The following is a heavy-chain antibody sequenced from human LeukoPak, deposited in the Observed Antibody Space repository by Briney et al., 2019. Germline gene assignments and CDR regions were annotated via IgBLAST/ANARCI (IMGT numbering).Heavy chain of an antibody. CDR1: GGTFSSYA. CDR3: ARDRAARPSLGDAFDI. Sequence: ASVKVSCKASGGTFSSYAISWVRQAPGQGLEWMGGIIPIFGTANYAQKFQGRVTITADESTSTAYMELSSLRSEDTAVYYCARDRAARPSLGDAFDIWGQGTMVTVSS. D-gene: IGHD6-6*01. J-gene: IGHJ3*02. V-gene: IGHV1-69*01. CDR2: IIPIFGTA.